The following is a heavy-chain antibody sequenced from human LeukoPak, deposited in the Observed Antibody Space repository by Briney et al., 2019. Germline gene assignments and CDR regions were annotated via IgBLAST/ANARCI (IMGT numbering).Heavy chain of an antibody. CDR1: GFTFSSYS. V-gene: IGHV3-48*01. Sequence: HPGGSLRLSCAASGFTFSSYSMNWVRQAPGKGLEWVSYISSSSSTIYYADSVKGRFTISRDNAKNSLYLQMNSLRAEDTAMYYCAREEGSLYYYYMDVWGKGTTVTVSS. CDR2: ISSSSSTI. J-gene: IGHJ6*03. CDR3: AREEGSLYYYYMDV.